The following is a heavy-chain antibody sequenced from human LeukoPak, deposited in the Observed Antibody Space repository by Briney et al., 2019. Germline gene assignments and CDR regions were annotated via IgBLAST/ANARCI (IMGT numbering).Heavy chain of an antibody. D-gene: IGHD6-19*01. CDR2: INSDGSSP. CDR3: ARDLFTSGWRFFDS. CDR1: GFTFSTSW. J-gene: IGHJ4*02. Sequence: GGSLRLSCAASGFTFSTSWMHWVRQDPEKGLVWVSRINSDGSSPSYADSVRGRFTISRDNAKSTLYLQMNSLGVEDTAVYYCARDLFTSGWRFFDSWGQGTLVTVSS. V-gene: IGHV3-74*01.